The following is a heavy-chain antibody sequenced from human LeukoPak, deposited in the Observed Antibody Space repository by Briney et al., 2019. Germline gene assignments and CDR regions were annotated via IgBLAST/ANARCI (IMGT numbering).Heavy chain of an antibody. V-gene: IGHV4-59*01. D-gene: IGHD2-8*01. CDR3: AIDRCTNGVCYNDY. CDR1: GGSISSSY. J-gene: IGHJ4*02. Sequence: PSETLSLTCTVSGGSISSSYWSWIRQPPGKGLEWIGYIYYSGSTNYNPSLKSRVTISVDTSKNQFSLKLSSVTAADTSVYYCAIDRCTNGVCYNDYWGQGTLVTVSS. CDR2: IYYSGST.